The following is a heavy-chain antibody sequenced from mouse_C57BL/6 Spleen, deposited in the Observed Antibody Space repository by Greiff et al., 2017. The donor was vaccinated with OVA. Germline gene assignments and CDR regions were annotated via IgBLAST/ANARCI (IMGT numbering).Heavy chain of an antibody. CDR3: ARNHYYGSSWFAY. CDR2: IDPANGNT. J-gene: IGHJ3*01. CDR1: GFNIKNTY. V-gene: IGHV14-3*01. Sequence: VQLKQSVAELVRPGASVKLSCTASGFNIKNTYMHWVKQRPEQGLEWIGRIDPANGNTKYAPKFQGKATITADTSSNTAYLQLSSLTSEDTAIYYCARNHYYGSSWFAYWGQGTLVTVSA. D-gene: IGHD1-1*01.